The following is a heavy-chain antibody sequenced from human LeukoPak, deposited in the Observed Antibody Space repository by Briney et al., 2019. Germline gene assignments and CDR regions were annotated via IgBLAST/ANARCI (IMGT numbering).Heavy chain of an antibody. D-gene: IGHD4-17*01. J-gene: IGHJ6*03. CDR1: GYTFTGYY. CDR2: INPNSGGT. CDR3: ARPGRCPYYYYMDV. Sequence: ASVKVSCKASGYTFTGYYMHWVRQAPGQGLEWMGWINPNSGGTSYAQNFQGRVTMTRDTSISTAYMELSSLTSDDTAVYYCARPGRCPYYYYMDVWGKGTTVTISS. V-gene: IGHV1-2*02.